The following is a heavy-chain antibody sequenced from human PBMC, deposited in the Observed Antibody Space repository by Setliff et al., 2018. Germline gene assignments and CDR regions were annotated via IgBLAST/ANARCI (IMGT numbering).Heavy chain of an antibody. J-gene: IGHJ4*02. Sequence: LSLTCTVSGGSISSGDYYWSWIRQPPGKGLEWIGYIYYSGSTYYNPSLKSRVTISVDTSKNQFSLRLNSVTAADTAVYYCARLWISYESNTYFYPKYFDFWGQGTLVTVPQ. CDR2: IYYSGST. V-gene: IGHV4-30-4*08. D-gene: IGHD3-22*01. CDR3: ARLWISYESNTYFYPKYFDF. CDR1: GGSISSGDYY.